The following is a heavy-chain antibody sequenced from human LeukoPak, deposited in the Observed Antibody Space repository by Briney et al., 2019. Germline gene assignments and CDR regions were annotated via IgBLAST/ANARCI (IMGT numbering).Heavy chain of an antibody. Sequence: SVKVSCKASGGTFSSYAISWVRPAPGQGLEWMGGIIPIFGTANYAQKFQGRVTITADESTSTAYMELSSLRSEDTAVYCCARDALPSSSWEKFDYWGQGTLVTVSS. CDR1: GGTFSSYA. J-gene: IGHJ4*02. CDR3: ARDALPSSSWEKFDY. D-gene: IGHD6-13*01. V-gene: IGHV1-69*13. CDR2: IIPIFGTA.